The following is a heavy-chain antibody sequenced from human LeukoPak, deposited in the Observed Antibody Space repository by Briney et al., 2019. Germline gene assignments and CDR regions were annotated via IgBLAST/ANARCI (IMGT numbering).Heavy chain of an antibody. D-gene: IGHD3-10*01. CDR1: GDSISSYY. CDR2: VSSNEGT. J-gene: IGHJ4*02. CDR3: ARVRSYYGSVTGKSYYFDY. Sequence: SETLSLTCTVSGDSISSYYWGWIRQPPGKGLEWIGYVSSNEGTNYNLSLKSRVTILVDTSKKQFSLKMRSVTAADTAVYYCARVRSYYGSVTGKSYYFDYWGQGTLVTVSS. V-gene: IGHV4-59*01.